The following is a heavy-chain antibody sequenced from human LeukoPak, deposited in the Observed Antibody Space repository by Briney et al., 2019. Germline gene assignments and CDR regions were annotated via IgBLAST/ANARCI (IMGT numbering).Heavy chain of an antibody. CDR3: ARRGSGSRDFDY. CDR2: AYYSGAT. D-gene: IGHD3-10*01. J-gene: IGHJ4*02. CDR1: GDSISSTSSY. V-gene: IGHV4-39*07. Sequence: PSETLSLTCTVSGDSISSTSSYWGWIRQPPGKGLEWIGSAYYSGATYKNPSLKSRVTISVDTSKNQFSLKLTSVTAADTAVYYCARRGSGSRDFDYWGQGTLVTVSS.